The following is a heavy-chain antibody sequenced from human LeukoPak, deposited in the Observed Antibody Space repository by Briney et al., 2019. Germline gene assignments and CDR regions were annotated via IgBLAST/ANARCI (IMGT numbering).Heavy chain of an antibody. CDR3: AKGTGYCGGGSCAIDT. D-gene: IGHD2-15*01. CDR1: GFSFSSYG. CDR2: IQYDGSNK. V-gene: IGHV3-30*02. Sequence: PGGSLRLSCAASGFSFSSYGMYWVSQAPGKGLEWVAFIQYDGSNKEYVDSVKGRFSTSRDNSKNTLFLQMNTLRDEDTAVYYCAKGTGYCGGGSCAIDTWGQGAQVTVSS. J-gene: IGHJ5*02.